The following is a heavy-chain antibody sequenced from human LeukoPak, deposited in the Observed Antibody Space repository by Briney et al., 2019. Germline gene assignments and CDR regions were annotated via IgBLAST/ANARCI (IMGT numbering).Heavy chain of an antibody. CDR3: ARAYDILTGYQGYFDY. CDR1: GFTFSSYG. CDR2: ISSSSSYI. J-gene: IGHJ4*02. D-gene: IGHD3-9*01. V-gene: IGHV3-21*01. Sequence: GRSLRLSCAASGFTFSSYGMHWVRQAPGKGLEWVSSISSSSSYIYYADSVKGRFTISRDNAKNSLYLQMNSLRAEDTAVYYCARAYDILTGYQGYFDYWGQGTLVTVSS.